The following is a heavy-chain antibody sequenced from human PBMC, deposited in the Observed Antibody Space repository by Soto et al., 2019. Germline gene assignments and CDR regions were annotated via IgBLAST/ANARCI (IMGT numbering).Heavy chain of an antibody. CDR1: GYTFTSYG. D-gene: IGHD3-3*01. Sequence: ASVKVSCKASGYTFTSYGISWVRQAPGQGLEWMGWISAYNGNTSYAQKFQGRVTMTRSTSISTAYMELSSLRSEDTAVYYCARAGKLVDYWSGYGMDDAFDIWGQGTMVTVSS. V-gene: IGHV1-18*01. J-gene: IGHJ3*02. CDR2: ISAYNGNT. CDR3: ARAGKLVDYWSGYGMDDAFDI.